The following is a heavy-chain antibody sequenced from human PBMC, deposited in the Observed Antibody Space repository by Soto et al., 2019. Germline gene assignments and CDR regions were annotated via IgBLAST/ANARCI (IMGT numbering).Heavy chain of an antibody. Sequence: PGESLKISCRGFGYSFTSYWIGWVLQVPGKGLEWMGIIYPGDSDTRYSPSFQGQVTISADKSISTAYLQWSSLKASDTAMYYCARGMTTVTSFDYWGQGTLVTVSS. CDR3: ARGMTTVTSFDY. CDR1: GYSFTSYW. J-gene: IGHJ4*02. V-gene: IGHV5-51*01. D-gene: IGHD4-17*01. CDR2: IYPGDSDT.